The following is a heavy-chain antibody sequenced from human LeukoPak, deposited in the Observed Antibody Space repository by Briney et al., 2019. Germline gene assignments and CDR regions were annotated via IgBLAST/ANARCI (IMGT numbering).Heavy chain of an antibody. CDR1: GYSFSSYW. CDR3: ARHRPYSSGWRHFDY. J-gene: IGHJ4*02. V-gene: IGHV5-51*01. Sequence: GESRKISCKGSGYSFSSYWIAWVRQMPGKGLEWMGIIYPGDSDTRYSPSFQGQVTISADKSISTAYLQWSSLTASDTAMYYCARHRPYSSGWRHFDYWGQGTLVTVSS. CDR2: IYPGDSDT. D-gene: IGHD6-19*01.